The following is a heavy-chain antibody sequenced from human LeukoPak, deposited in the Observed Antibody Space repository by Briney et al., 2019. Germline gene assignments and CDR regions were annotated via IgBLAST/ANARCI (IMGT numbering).Heavy chain of an antibody. CDR3: TRMTAGHDY. CDR1: GVSVDDYY. V-gene: IGHV4-34*01. Sequence: SETLSLTCAVSGVSVDDYYWIWVRQTPGKGLEWIGEINHSGYTNDSPSLKSRVTLSIDTSRKQFSLNLRSVTVADTGIYYCTRMTAGHDYWGQGTLVTVSS. J-gene: IGHJ4*02. D-gene: IGHD2-21*02. CDR2: INHSGYT.